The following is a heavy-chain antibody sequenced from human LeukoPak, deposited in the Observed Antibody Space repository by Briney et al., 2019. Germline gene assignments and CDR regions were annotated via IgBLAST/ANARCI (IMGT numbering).Heavy chain of an antibody. CDR1: GFSFSSYW. CDR2: ISNDESTI. CDR3: ARDSRWIQFDY. V-gene: IGHV3-74*01. Sequence: GGSLRLSCAASGFSFSSYWMHWVRQAPGKGPVWVSLISNDESTIIYADSVKGRFTVSRDNSKNTLYLQMNSLRADDTAVYYCARDSRWIQFDYWGQGTLVTVSS. J-gene: IGHJ4*02. D-gene: IGHD5-18*01.